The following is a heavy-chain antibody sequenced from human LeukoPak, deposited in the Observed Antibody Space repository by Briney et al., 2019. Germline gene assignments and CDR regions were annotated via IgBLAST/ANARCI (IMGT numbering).Heavy chain of an antibody. D-gene: IGHD6-19*01. CDR3: ARKIAVGGKNWFDP. CDR2: ISAYNGDT. J-gene: IGHJ5*02. CDR1: GYTFTSYG. Sequence: GASVKVSCKASGYTFTSYGISWVRQAPGQGLEWMGWISAYNGDTNYAQNLQGRVTMTTDTSTTTAYMELRSLRSDDTAVYYCARKIAVGGKNWFDPWGQGTLVTVSS. V-gene: IGHV1-18*01.